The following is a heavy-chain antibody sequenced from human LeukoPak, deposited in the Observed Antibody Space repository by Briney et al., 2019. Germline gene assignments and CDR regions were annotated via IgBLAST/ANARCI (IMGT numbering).Heavy chain of an antibody. D-gene: IGHD6-19*01. CDR1: GGSISSYY. Sequence: PSETLSLTCTVSGGSISSYYWSWIRQPPGKGLEWIGYIYYSGSTNYNPSLKSRVTISVDTSKNQFSLKLSSVTAADTAVYYCAREFLEYSSGWPYYFDYWGQRTLVTVSS. CDR3: AREFLEYSSGWPYYFDY. CDR2: IYYSGST. J-gene: IGHJ4*02. V-gene: IGHV4-59*01.